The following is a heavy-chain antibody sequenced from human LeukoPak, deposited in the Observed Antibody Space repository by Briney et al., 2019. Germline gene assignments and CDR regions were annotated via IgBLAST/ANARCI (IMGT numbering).Heavy chain of an antibody. V-gene: IGHV4-61*01. CDR3: ARDLITKIRGARPLYPFDI. D-gene: IGHD3-10*01. Sequence: SETLSLTCTVSGSSVNSGSCYWSWVRQPPGKGLEWIGYIYYSGSTNYNPSLKSRVTISVDTSRNQFSLKLSSVTAADTAVYYCARDLITKIRGARPLYPFDIWGQGTMVTVPS. J-gene: IGHJ3*02. CDR1: GSSVNSGSCY. CDR2: IYYSGST.